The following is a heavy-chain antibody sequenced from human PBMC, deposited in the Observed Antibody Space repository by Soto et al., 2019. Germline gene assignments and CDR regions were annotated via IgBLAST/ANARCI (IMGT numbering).Heavy chain of an antibody. CDR3: ARSLNEYSSSKAVSYYFDY. V-gene: IGHV3-30*03. D-gene: IGHD6-6*01. J-gene: IGHJ4*02. Sequence: TGGSLRLSCAASGFTFSSYGMHWVRQAPGKGLEWVAVISYDGSNKYYADSVKGRFTISRDNSKNTLYLQMNSLRAEDTAVYYCARSLNEYSSSKAVSYYFDYWGQGTLVTVSS. CDR2: ISYDGSNK. CDR1: GFTFSSYG.